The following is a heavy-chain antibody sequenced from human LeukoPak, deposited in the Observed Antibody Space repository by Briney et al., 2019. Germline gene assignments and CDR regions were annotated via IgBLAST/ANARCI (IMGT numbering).Heavy chain of an antibody. V-gene: IGHV3-7*04. Sequence: GGSLRLCCVASGFTFSDYWMSWVRQAPGKGLEWVAHIKHDASEKYYVDSVKGRFTISRDNAKNSLYLPMNSLRAEDTAVYYCARTTKYSFDIWGQGTMVTVSS. D-gene: IGHD2/OR15-2a*01. CDR2: IKHDASEK. CDR1: GFTFSDYW. CDR3: ARTTKYSFDI. J-gene: IGHJ3*02.